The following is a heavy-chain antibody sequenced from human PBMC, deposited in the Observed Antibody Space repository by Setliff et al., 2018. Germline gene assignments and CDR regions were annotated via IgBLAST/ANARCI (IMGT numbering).Heavy chain of an antibody. Sequence: PSETLSLTCTVSGASVSSRSYYWGWIRQYPGKGLEWIGYIYYSGSTYYNPSLQSRVTVSLDSSKNHFSLELTSVTAADTAEYFCARSRTTAVKGGVFAVWGRGTLVTVSS. CDR1: GASVSSRSYY. J-gene: IGHJ2*01. CDR3: ARSRTTAVKGGVFAV. CDR2: IYYSGST. D-gene: IGHD6-19*01. V-gene: IGHV4-31*03.